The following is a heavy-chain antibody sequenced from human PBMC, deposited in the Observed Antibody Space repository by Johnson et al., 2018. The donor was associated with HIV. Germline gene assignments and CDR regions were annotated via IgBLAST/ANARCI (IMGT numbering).Heavy chain of an antibody. Sequence: QMLLVESGGGLVKPGGSLRLSCAASGFTFSDYYMSWIRQAPGKGLEWVSYISISGSTIYYADSVKGRFTISRDNAKNSLYLQMNSLRAEYTAVYYCARDRTSQRWELRPDDAFDIWGQGTMVTVSS. CDR1: GFTFSDYY. J-gene: IGHJ3*02. D-gene: IGHD1-26*01. CDR3: ARDRTSQRWELRPDDAFDI. V-gene: IGHV3-11*04. CDR2: ISISGSTI.